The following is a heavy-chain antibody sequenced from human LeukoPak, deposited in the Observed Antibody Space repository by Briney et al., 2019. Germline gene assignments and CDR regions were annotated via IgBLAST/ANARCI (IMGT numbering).Heavy chain of an antibody. CDR3: ARDYGDYAFDS. J-gene: IGHJ4*02. CDR2: ITSGGTTI. D-gene: IGHD4-17*01. V-gene: IGHV3-11*04. Sequence: PGGSLRLSCAASGFTFSVYQMTWIRQAPGKGLGWVSYITSGGTTIFYADSVKGRFTISRDNAKNSLFLQMDSLRADDTAVYYCARDYGDYAFDSWGQGTLVTVSS. CDR1: GFTFSVYQ.